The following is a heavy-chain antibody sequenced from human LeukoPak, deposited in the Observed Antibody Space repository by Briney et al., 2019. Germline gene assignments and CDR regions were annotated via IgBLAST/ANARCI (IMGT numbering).Heavy chain of an antibody. D-gene: IGHD2-15*01. CDR3: AKEGCSGGSCLAYYFDY. CDR2: XXXXGGNK. Sequence: PGRSLRLSCAASGFTFSNYGMHWVRQAPGKGLXXXXXXXXXGGNKYYADSVKGRFTISRDSSKNTLYLQMNSLRAEDTAVYYCAKEGCSGGSCLAYYFDYWGQGTLVTVSS. J-gene: IGHJ4*02. CDR1: GFTFSNYG. V-gene: IGHV3-30*18.